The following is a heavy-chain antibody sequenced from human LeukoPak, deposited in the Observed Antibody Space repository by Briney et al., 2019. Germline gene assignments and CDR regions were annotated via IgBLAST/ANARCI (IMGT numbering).Heavy chain of an antibody. CDR1: GFTVSRSY. V-gene: IGHV3-66*04. D-gene: IGHD4-17*01. J-gene: IGHJ4*02. CDR3: AKPDYGDQKTDY. Sequence: GGSLRLSCAASGFTVSRSYMSWVRQAPGKGLEWVSCIYSGGNTYYADSVKGRFTISRDNSKNTLYLQMNSLRAEDTAVYYCAKPDYGDQKTDYWGQGTLVTVSS. CDR2: IYSGGNT.